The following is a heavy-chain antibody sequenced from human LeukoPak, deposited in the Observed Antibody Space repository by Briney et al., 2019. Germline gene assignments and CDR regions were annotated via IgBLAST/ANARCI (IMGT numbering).Heavy chain of an antibody. Sequence: GGSLRLSCTASGFTFNNYAMYWVRQAPRKGLEWVAGIFGSGGSAHYADSVKGRFTISRDNSKNTVYLQMDSLRGEDTALYYCTKTTTGYSSGHYPGWPADHWGQGALVTVSS. V-gene: IGHV3-23*01. CDR3: TKTTTGYSSGHYPGWPADH. J-gene: IGHJ4*02. D-gene: IGHD3-22*01. CDR1: GFTFNNYA. CDR2: IFGSGGSA.